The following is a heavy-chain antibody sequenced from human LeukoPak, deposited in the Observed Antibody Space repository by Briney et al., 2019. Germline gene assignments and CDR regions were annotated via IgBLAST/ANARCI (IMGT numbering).Heavy chain of an antibody. CDR2: INGNGGGS. Sequence: PGGSLRLSCAASGFTFSDHAMSWVRQAPAKGLEWVSSINGNGGGSYYIDSVKGRFTVSRDNSENALYLQMNNLRTEDTAVYFCARGSGYSYGFPDYWGQGTLVTVSS. D-gene: IGHD5-18*01. V-gene: IGHV3-23*01. CDR3: ARGSGYSYGFPDY. J-gene: IGHJ4*02. CDR1: GFTFSDHA.